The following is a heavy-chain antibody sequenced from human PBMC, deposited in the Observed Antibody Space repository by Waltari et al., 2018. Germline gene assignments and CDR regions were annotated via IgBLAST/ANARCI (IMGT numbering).Heavy chain of an antibody. Sequence: QVQVQQWGAGLLKPSETLSLTCAVYGGSFSGYYWSWIRQPPGKGLEWIGEINHSGSTNYNPSLKSRVTISVDTSKNQFSLKLSSVTAADTAVYYCARGSGGGNANWFDPWGQGTLVTVSS. V-gene: IGHV4-34*01. CDR2: INHSGST. CDR1: GGSFSGYY. J-gene: IGHJ5*02. D-gene: IGHD2-15*01. CDR3: ARGSGGGNANWFDP.